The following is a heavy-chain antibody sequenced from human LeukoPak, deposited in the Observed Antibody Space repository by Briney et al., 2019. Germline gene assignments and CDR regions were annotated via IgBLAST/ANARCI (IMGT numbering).Heavy chain of an antibody. V-gene: IGHV4-34*01. CDR3: ASSSIAAAGTFVDY. J-gene: IGHJ4*02. CDR1: GGSFSGYY. CDR2: INHSGST. Sequence: PSETLSLTCALYGGSFSGYYWGWIRLPPRKGLESIGEINHSGSTNYNPSLKSRVTISVDTSKNQFSLKLSSVTAADTAVYYCASSSIAAAGTFVDYWGQGTLVTVSS. D-gene: IGHD6-13*01.